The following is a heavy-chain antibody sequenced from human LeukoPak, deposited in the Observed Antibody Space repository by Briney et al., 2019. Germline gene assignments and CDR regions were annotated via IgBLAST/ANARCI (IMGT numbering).Heavy chain of an antibody. Sequence: PSETLSLTCAVYGGSFSGYYWGWIRLPPGKGLEWIGEINHSGSTNYNPSLKSRVTISVDTSKNQFSLKLSSVTAADTAVYYCARVEYYDFWSGSDDAFDIWGQGTMVTVSS. J-gene: IGHJ3*02. D-gene: IGHD3-3*01. CDR1: GGSFSGYY. CDR2: INHSGST. V-gene: IGHV4-34*01. CDR3: ARVEYYDFWSGSDDAFDI.